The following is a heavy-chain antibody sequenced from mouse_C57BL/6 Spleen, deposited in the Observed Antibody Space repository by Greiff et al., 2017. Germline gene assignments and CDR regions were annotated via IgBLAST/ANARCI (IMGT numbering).Heavy chain of an antibody. V-gene: IGHV1-50*01. CDR3: ARRSYKWYFDV. Sequence: QVQLQQPGAELVKPGASVKLSCKASGYTFTSYWMQWVKQRPGQGLEWIGEIDPSDSYTNYNQKFKGKATLTVDTSSSTAYMQLSSLTSEDSAVYYCARRSYKWYFDVWGTGTTVTVS. CDR1: GYTFTSYW. D-gene: IGHD1-1*01. CDR2: IDPSDSYT. J-gene: IGHJ1*03.